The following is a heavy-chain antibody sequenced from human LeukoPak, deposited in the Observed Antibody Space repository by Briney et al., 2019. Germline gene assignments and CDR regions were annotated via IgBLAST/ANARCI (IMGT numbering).Heavy chain of an antibody. CDR3: ARYVLAADKYYFDY. D-gene: IGHD2-15*01. J-gene: IGHJ4*02. Sequence: PSQTLSLTCTVSGGSISSGGYYWSWIRQLPGKGLEWIGYIYYSGSTYYNPSLKSRVTISVDTSKNQFSLKLSSVTAADTAVYYCARYVLAADKYYFDYWGQGTLVTVSS. CDR1: GGSISSGGYY. CDR2: IYYSGST. V-gene: IGHV4-31*03.